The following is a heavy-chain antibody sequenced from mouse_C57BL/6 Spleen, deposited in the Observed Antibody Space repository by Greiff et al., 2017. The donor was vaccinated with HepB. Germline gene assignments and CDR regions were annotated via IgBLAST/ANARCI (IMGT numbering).Heavy chain of an antibody. J-gene: IGHJ2*01. Sequence: QVQLQQPGAELARPGASVKLSCKASGYTFTSYGISWVKQRTGQGLEWIGEIYPRSGNTYYNEKFKGKATLTADKSSSTAYMELRSLTSEDSAVYFCARNFITTVVFDYWGQGTTLTVSS. CDR2: IYPRSGNT. CDR3: ARNFITTVVFDY. V-gene: IGHV1-81*01. CDR1: GYTFTSYG. D-gene: IGHD1-1*01.